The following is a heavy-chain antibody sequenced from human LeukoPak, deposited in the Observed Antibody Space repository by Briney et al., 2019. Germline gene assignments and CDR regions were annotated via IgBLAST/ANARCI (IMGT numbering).Heavy chain of an antibody. D-gene: IGHD1-1*01. V-gene: IGHV3-7*01. CDR2: INKDGSEE. CDR3: ATYDNWVAGDV. Sequence: GGSLRLSYAASGFTVSSNYMSWVRQAPGKGPEWVASINKDGSEEYYADSVKGRFTVSRDNAKNSLFLQMNNLRVEDTAIYYCATYDNWVAGDVWGQGTTVSVSS. CDR1: GFTVSSNY. J-gene: IGHJ6*02.